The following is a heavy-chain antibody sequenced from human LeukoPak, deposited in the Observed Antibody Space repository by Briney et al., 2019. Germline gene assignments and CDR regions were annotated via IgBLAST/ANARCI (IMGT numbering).Heavy chain of an antibody. Sequence: GGSERLSCAASGFSFTNAWMAWVRQAPGKGLEWVGHLKSKTAGGTTDYAAPVKARFTISGDDSKNTLYLQMNSLRTEDTAVYYCTTGNYWGQGPLVPVSS. J-gene: IGHJ4*02. CDR1: GFSFTNAW. CDR2: LKSKTAGGTT. CDR3: TTGNY. V-gene: IGHV3-15*01.